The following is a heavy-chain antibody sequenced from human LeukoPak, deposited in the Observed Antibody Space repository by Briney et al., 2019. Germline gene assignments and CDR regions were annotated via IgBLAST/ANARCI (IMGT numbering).Heavy chain of an antibody. Sequence: GGSLRLSCAASGFTFSSYAMSWVRQAPGKGLEWVSAISGSGGSTYYADSVKGRFTISRDNSRNTLYLQMNSLRAEDTALYHCAIREMYSSGWCLGYWGQGTLVTVSS. D-gene: IGHD6-19*01. CDR1: GFTFSSYA. CDR3: AIREMYSSGWCLGY. J-gene: IGHJ4*02. CDR2: ISGSGGST. V-gene: IGHV3-23*01.